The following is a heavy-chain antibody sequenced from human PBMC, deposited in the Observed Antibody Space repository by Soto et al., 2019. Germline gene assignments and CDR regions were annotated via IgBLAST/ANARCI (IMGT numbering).Heavy chain of an antibody. Sequence: SETLSLTCTVSGGSISSGDYYWSWIRQPPGKGLEWIGYIYYSGSTYYNPSLKSRVTISVDTSKNQFSLKLSSVTAADTAVYYCARNYYDSRAFDYWGQGTLVTVSS. V-gene: IGHV4-30-4*01. D-gene: IGHD3-22*01. J-gene: IGHJ4*02. CDR3: ARNYYDSRAFDY. CDR1: GGSISSGDYY. CDR2: IYYSGST.